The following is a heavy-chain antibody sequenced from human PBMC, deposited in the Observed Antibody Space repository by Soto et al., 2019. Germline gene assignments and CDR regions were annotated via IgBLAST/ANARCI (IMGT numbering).Heavy chain of an antibody. V-gene: IGHV1-2*04. D-gene: IGHD6-6*01. CDR1: GYIFPDYY. Sequence: QVQLVQSGAEVKKPGASVKVSCKASGYIFPDYYVHWVRQAPGEGLEWMGRINPNGGGTNYAQKFEGWVTMTTDTSISTAYMELSRLNFDDTAVYYCARGEQLVYFDSWGQGTLVTVSS. J-gene: IGHJ4*01. CDR2: INPNGGGT. CDR3: ARGEQLVYFDS.